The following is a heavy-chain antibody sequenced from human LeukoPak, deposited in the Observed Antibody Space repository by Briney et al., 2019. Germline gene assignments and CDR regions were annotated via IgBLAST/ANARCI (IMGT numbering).Heavy chain of an antibody. Sequence: PGGSLRLSCAASGFTFSSYAMSWVRQAPGKGLEWVSAISGSGGSTYYADSVKGRFTISRDNSKNTLYLQMNSLRAEDTAVYYCAKAYYYGSGLLGDFDYWGQGTLVTVSS. CDR2: ISGSGGST. J-gene: IGHJ4*02. CDR1: GFTFSSYA. D-gene: IGHD3-10*01. V-gene: IGHV3-23*01. CDR3: AKAYYYGSGLLGDFDY.